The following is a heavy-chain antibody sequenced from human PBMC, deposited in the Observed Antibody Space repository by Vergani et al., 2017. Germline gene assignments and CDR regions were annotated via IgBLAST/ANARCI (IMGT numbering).Heavy chain of an antibody. Sequence: EVQLLESGGGLVQPGGSLRLSCAASGFTFSSYAMIWVRQAPGEGLEWVSAISGSGGSTYYADSEKGRFTISRDNSKNTLYLQMNSLRAEDTAVYYCVGAPHNWFDPWGQGTLVTVSS. CDR2: ISGSGGST. J-gene: IGHJ5*02. CDR1: GFTFSSYA. D-gene: IGHD1-26*01. CDR3: VGAPHNWFDP. V-gene: IGHV3-23*01.